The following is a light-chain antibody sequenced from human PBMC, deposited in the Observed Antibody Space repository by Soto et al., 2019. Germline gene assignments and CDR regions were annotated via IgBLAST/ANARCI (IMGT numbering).Light chain of an antibody. CDR2: GNI. V-gene: IGLV1-40*01. CDR1: SSNIGAGYD. J-gene: IGLJ3*02. Sequence: QSVLTQPPSVSGAPGQRVTISCTGSSSNIGAGYDVHWYKQLPGTAPKLLFYGNINRPSGVPDRFSGSKSGTSASLAITGLQAEDEADYHCQSYDSSLSGWVFGGGTKVTVL. CDR3: QSYDSSLSGWV.